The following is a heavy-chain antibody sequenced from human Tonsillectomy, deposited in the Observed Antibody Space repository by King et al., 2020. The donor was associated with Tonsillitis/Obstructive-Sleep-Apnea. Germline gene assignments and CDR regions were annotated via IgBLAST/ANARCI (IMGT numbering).Heavy chain of an antibody. CDR3: ARDGGERYFDWLLDAFDI. Sequence: DVQLVESGGGLVKPGGSLRLSCAASGFTFSSYSMNWVRQAPGKGLEWVSSISSSSSYIYYADSVKGRFTISRDNAKNSLYLQMNSLRAEDTAVYYSARDGGERYFDWLLDAFDIWGQGTMVTVSS. V-gene: IGHV3-21*01. J-gene: IGHJ3*02. CDR1: GFTFSSYS. CDR2: ISSSSSYI. D-gene: IGHD3-9*01.